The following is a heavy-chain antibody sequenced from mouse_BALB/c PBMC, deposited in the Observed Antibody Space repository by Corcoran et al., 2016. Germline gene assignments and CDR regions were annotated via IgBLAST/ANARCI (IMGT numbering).Heavy chain of an antibody. Sequence: QIQLVQSGPELKKPGETVKISCKASRYTFSNYGMNWVKQAPGKGFKRMGWINTYTGEPTYADDFKGRFAFSFEPSTTTAYLQINNLKNEDTATYFCAREPRALDYWGQGTSVTVS. CDR3: AREPRALDY. CDR1: RYTFSNYG. V-gene: IGHV9-3-1*01. CDR2: INTYTGEP. J-gene: IGHJ4*01.